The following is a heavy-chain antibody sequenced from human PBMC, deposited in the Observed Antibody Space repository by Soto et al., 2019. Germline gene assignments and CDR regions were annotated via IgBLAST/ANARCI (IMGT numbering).Heavy chain of an antibody. CDR1: GGSFSGYD. D-gene: IGHD3-16*01. CDR2: INHSGST. Sequence: SETLSLTCAVYGGSFSGYDWSWIRQPPGKGLEWIGEINHSGSTNYNPSLKSRVTISVDTSKNQFSLKLSSVTAADTAVYYCARGQRGMGYYYYYMDVWGKGTTVTVSS. V-gene: IGHV4-34*01. CDR3: ARGQRGMGYYYYYMDV. J-gene: IGHJ6*03.